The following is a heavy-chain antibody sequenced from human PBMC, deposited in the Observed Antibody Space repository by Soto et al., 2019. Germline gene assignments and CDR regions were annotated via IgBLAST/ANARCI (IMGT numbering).Heavy chain of an antibody. CDR2: IYWDDDK. J-gene: IGHJ3*02. D-gene: IGHD6-13*01. CDR3: AHKLTSTWYFLAAFDI. CDR1: GFSLSTSGVG. Sequence: SGPTLVNPTQTLTLTCTFSGFSLSTSGVGVGWIRQPPGKALEWLALIYWDDDKRYSPSLKSRLTITKDTSKNRVVLTMTNMDPVDTATYYCAHKLTSTWYFLAAFDIWDQGTMVTVSS. V-gene: IGHV2-5*02.